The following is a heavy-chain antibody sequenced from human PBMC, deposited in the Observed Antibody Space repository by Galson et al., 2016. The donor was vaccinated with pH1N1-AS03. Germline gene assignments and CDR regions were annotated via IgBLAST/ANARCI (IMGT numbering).Heavy chain of an antibody. Sequence: SVKVSCKASGYIFTGFYVHWVRQAPGQGLEWMGWINTDSGVTNYAQKFEAWVTMTRDTSVSTAYMELYGLKSDDTAVYYCARDPRGPCTSATCPTTHDFGMDVWGQGTTVIVSS. CDR3: ARDPRGPCTSATCPTTHDFGMDV. CDR1: GYIFTGFY. CDR2: INTDSGVT. D-gene: IGHD2-2*01. V-gene: IGHV1-2*04. J-gene: IGHJ6*02.